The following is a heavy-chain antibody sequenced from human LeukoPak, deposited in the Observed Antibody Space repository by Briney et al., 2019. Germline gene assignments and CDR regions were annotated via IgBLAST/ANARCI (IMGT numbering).Heavy chain of an antibody. D-gene: IGHD3-3*01. J-gene: IGHJ4*02. CDR2: IYYSGST. V-gene: IGHV4-39*01. CDR1: GGSLSSSSYY. Sequence: SETLFLTCTVSGGSLSSSSYYWGWIRQPPGKGLEWIGSIYYSGSTYYNPSLKSRVTISVDTSKNQFSLKLSSVTAADTAVYYCARLVRFLEWSPKYYFDYWGQGTLVTVSS. CDR3: ARLVRFLEWSPKYYFDY.